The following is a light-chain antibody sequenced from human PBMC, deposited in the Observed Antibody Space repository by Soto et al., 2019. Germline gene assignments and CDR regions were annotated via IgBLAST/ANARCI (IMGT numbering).Light chain of an antibody. J-gene: IGKJ1*01. CDR2: NAS. V-gene: IGKV1-5*01. CDR1: RNIERW. CDR3: QHCDTSWP. Sequence: DIQMTQSPSTLSASVGDRVTITCRASRNIERWLAWYQQKPGKTPKLLILNASTLGSGVPSRFSGSGSGTEFTLTISGLQPDDFATYYCQHCDTSWPFGQGTKVDIX.